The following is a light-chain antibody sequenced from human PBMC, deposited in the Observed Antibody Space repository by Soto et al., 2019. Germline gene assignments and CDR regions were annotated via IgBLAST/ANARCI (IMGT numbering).Light chain of an antibody. Sequence: DIQLTQSPSLLSASVGDRVTITCRASRDIDSYLAWYQLKPGKGPKLLIYDASTLQSGAPSRFSGSGSGTEFTLTISSLQPDDFATYYCQQLNIYPQTFGQGTKVVIK. CDR1: RDIDSY. CDR2: DAS. J-gene: IGKJ1*01. V-gene: IGKV1-9*01. CDR3: QQLNIYPQT.